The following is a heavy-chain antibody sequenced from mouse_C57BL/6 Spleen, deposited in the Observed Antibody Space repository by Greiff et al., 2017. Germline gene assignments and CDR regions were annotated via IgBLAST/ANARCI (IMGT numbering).Heavy chain of an antibody. V-gene: IGHV2-3*01. CDR3: AKWDDYDGFAY. CDR2: ILGDGST. Sequence: VKVVESGPGLVAPSQSLSITCTVSGFSSTSSGVSWVRQPPGKGLEWLGVILGDGSTNYHSALISRLSISKDNSKSQVFLKLNSLQTDDTATYDCAKWDDYDGFAYWGQGTLVTVSA. D-gene: IGHD2-4*01. CDR1: GFSSTSSG. J-gene: IGHJ3*01.